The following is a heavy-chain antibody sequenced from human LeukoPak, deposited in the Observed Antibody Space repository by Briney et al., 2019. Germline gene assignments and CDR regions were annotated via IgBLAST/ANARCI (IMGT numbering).Heavy chain of an antibody. V-gene: IGHV1-69*05. Sequence: SVKVSCKASGGTFSNYAISWVRQAPGQGLEWMGGIIPIFGTANYAQKFQGRVTITTDESTSTAYMELSSLRSEDTAVYYCASHHLVVGATAYFDYWGQGTLVTVSS. D-gene: IGHD1-26*01. CDR2: IIPIFGTA. CDR3: ASHHLVVGATAYFDY. CDR1: GGTFSNYA. J-gene: IGHJ4*02.